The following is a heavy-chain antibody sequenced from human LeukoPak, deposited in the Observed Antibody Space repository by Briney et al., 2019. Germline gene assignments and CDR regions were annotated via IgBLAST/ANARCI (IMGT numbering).Heavy chain of an antibody. Sequence: SETLSLTCTVSGYSISSGYYWGWIRQPPGKGLEWIGEINHSGSTNYNPSLKSRVTISVDTSKNQFSLKLSSVTAAETAVYYCARSGPRGGYYYYYYYMDVWGKGTTVTVSS. D-gene: IGHD2-15*01. CDR3: ARSGPRGGYYYYYYYMDV. CDR2: INHSGST. J-gene: IGHJ6*03. V-gene: IGHV4-38-2*02. CDR1: GYSISSGYY.